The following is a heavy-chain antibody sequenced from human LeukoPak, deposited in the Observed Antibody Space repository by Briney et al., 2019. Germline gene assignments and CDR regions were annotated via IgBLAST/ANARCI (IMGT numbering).Heavy chain of an antibody. Sequence: GGSLRLSCAASGFTFSSYSMNWVRQAPGKGLEWVSSISSSSSYIYYADSVKGRFTISRDNAKNSLYLQMNSLRAEDTAVYYCARDSDSSGGHFGYWGQGTLVTVSS. V-gene: IGHV3-21*01. CDR3: ARDSDSSGGHFGY. J-gene: IGHJ4*02. CDR1: GFTFSSYS. CDR2: ISSSSSYI. D-gene: IGHD3-22*01.